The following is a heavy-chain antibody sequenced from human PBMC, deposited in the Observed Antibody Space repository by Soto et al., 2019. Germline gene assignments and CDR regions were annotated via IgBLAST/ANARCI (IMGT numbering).Heavy chain of an antibody. D-gene: IGHD2-15*01. V-gene: IGHV3-11*06. CDR1: GFTFSDSY. CDR2: ISGSSHDT. J-gene: IGHJ1*01. Sequence: PGGSLRLSCAASGFTFSDSYMTWVRQAPGKVLEWISYISGSSHDTNYADSVKGRFTISRDNAKNSLYLQMNSLRAEDTAIYYCARDPRLPPFCGRGTLVPVSS. CDR3: ARDPRLPPF.